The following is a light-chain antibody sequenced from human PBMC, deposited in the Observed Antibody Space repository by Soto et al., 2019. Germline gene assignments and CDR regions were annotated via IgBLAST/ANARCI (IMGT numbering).Light chain of an antibody. CDR1: SSDVGGYNY. CDR3: TSYTSSNSLYV. V-gene: IGLV2-14*03. Sequence: LTQPASVSGSPGQSITISCTGTSSDVGGYNYVSWYQQLPGKAPKLIIYDVNNRPSGVSNRFSASKSANAASLTISGLQAEDEADYYCTSYTSSNSLYVFGTGTKVTVL. J-gene: IGLJ1*01. CDR2: DVN.